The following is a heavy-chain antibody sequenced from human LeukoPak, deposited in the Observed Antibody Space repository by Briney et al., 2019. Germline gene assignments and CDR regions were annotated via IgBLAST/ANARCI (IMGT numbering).Heavy chain of an antibody. CDR1: GFTFSSYS. J-gene: IGHJ6*02. V-gene: IGHV3-53*01. CDR3: ARGRASGNYYYGMDV. D-gene: IGHD3-10*01. Sequence: GGSLRLSCAASGFTFSSYSMNWVRQAPGKGLQWVSGIYSGGTTYYADSVKGRFTFSRDNSMNTLYLQMDSLRAEDTAVYYCARGRASGNYYYGMDVWGQGTTVTVSS. CDR2: IYSGGTT.